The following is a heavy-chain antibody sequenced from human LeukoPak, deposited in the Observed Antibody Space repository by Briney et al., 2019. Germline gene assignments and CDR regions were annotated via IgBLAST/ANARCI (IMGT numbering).Heavy chain of an antibody. CDR2: IYYSGST. CDR3: ARHRRDDVNWFDP. D-gene: IGHD3-10*01. J-gene: IGHJ5*02. CDR1: GGSISSSSYY. Sequence: SETLSLTCTVSGGSISSSSYYWGWIRQPPGKGLEWIGSIYYSGSTYYNPSLKSRVTISVDTSKNQFSLKLSSVTAADTAVYYCARHRRDDVNWFDPWGQGTLVTVSS. V-gene: IGHV4-39*01.